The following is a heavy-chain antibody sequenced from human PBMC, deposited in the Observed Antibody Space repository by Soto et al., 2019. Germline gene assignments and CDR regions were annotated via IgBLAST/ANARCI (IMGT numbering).Heavy chain of an antibody. V-gene: IGHV3-48*03. Sequence: EVQLVESGGGLVQPGGSLRLSCAASGFTFSSYEMNWVRQAPGKGLEWVSYISSSGSTIYYADSVKGRFTISRDNAKNSLYLQMNSLRAEDTAVYYCARVNPSIFGVVPFFDYWGQGTLDTVSS. CDR2: ISSSGSTI. D-gene: IGHD3-3*01. CDR3: ARVNPSIFGVVPFFDY. J-gene: IGHJ4*02. CDR1: GFTFSSYE.